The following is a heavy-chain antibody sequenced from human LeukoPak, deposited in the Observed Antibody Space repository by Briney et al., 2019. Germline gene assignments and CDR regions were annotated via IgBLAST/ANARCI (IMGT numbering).Heavy chain of an antibody. V-gene: IGHV4-34*01. CDR1: GGSFSNYY. CDR3: ARGWGPTPDY. D-gene: IGHD3-16*01. CDR2: IYYSGST. J-gene: IGHJ4*02. Sequence: SETLSLTCAVYGGSFSNYYWGWIRQPPGKGLEWIGSIYYSGSTYYNPSLKSRVTISVDTSKNQFSLKLSSVTAADTAVYYCARGWGPTPDYWGQGTLVTVSS.